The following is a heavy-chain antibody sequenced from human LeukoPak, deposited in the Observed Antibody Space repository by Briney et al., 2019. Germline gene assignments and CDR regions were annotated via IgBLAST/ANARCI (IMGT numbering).Heavy chain of an antibody. CDR3: ASWGGSVQYSWFDP. Sequence: SETLSLTCAVYGGSFSGYYWSWIRQPPGKGLEWIGEINHSGSTNYNPSLKSRVTISVDTSKNQSSLKLSSVTAADTAVYYCASWGGSVQYSWFDPWGQGTLVTVSS. J-gene: IGHJ5*02. CDR1: GGSFSGYY. D-gene: IGHD3-10*01. V-gene: IGHV4-34*01. CDR2: INHSGST.